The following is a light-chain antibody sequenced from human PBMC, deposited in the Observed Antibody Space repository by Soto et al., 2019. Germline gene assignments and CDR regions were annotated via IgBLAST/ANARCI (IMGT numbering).Light chain of an antibody. V-gene: IGLV2-11*01. Sequence: QSVLTQPRSVSGSPGQSVTISCTRTSSDVGGYNYVSWYQQHPGKAPKLVIYDVSKRPSGVPDRFSGSKSGNTASLTISGLQAEDEADYYCCSYAGNSLWVFGGGTKLTVL. J-gene: IGLJ3*02. CDR2: DVS. CDR3: CSYAGNSLWV. CDR1: SSDVGGYNY.